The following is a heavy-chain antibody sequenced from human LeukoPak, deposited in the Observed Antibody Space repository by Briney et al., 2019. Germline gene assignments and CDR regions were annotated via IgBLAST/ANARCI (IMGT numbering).Heavy chain of an antibody. J-gene: IGHJ4*02. CDR2: IYHSGST. CDR1: GYSISSGYY. Sequence: PSETLSLTCTVSGYSISSGYYWGWIRRPPGKGLEWIGSIYHSGSTYYNPSLKSRVTISVDTSKNQFSLKLSSVTAADTAMYYCARVGGGLTIDYWGQGTLVTVSS. D-gene: IGHD1/OR15-1a*01. CDR3: ARVGGGLTIDY. V-gene: IGHV4-38-2*02.